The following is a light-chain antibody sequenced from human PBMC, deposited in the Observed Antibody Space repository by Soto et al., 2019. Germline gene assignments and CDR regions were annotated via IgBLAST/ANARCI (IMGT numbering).Light chain of an antibody. CDR3: QSYDSSLSTWV. Sequence: QLVLTQPPSVSGAPGQRVTISCTGSSSNIGANYHVHWYQQLPGTAPKLLIYGNTNRPSGVPDRFSGSKSGTSASLAITGLQAEDEADYYCQSYDSSLSTWVFAGGTKVTVL. J-gene: IGLJ3*02. CDR2: GNT. V-gene: IGLV1-40*01. CDR1: SSNIGANYH.